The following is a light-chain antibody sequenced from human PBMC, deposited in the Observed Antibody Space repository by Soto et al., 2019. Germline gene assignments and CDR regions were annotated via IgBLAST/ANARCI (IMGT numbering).Light chain of an antibody. CDR1: SGSIASNY. CDR3: QSYDDTNQV. CDR2: EDY. V-gene: IGLV6-57*01. J-gene: IGLJ3*02. Sequence: NFMLTQPHSVSESPGKTVTISCTRSSGSIASNYVQWYQQRPGSSPTTVIYEDYQRPSGVPDRFSGSIDSSSNSASLTISGLETEDEADYYCQSYDDTNQVFGGGTKLTVL.